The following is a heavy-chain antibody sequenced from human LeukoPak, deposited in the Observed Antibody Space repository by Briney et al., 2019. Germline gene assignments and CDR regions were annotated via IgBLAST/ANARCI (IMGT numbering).Heavy chain of an antibody. V-gene: IGHV3-48*04. CDR3: ARVRGGSYFDY. CDR2: ITSSSSTT. Sequence: GGSLRLSCAASGFTFSSYSMNWVRQAPGKGLEWVSYITSSSSTTHYADSVKGRFTISRDNAKNSLYLQMNSLRAEDTAVYYCARVRGGSYFDYWGQGTLVTVSS. J-gene: IGHJ4*02. CDR1: GFTFSSYS. D-gene: IGHD3-10*01.